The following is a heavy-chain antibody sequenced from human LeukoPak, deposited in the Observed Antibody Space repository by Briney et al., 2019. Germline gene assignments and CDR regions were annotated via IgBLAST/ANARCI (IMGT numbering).Heavy chain of an antibody. J-gene: IGHJ4*02. CDR3: ARAPSTYVWGSYRPAYFDY. CDR1: GFTFSSYW. CDR2: IKQDGSEK. V-gene: IGHV3-7*01. Sequence: GGSLRLSYAASGFTFSSYWVSWVRQAPGKGLEWVANIKQDGSEKYYVDSVKGRFTISRDNAKNSLYLQMNSLRAEDTAVYYCARAPSTYVWGSYRPAYFDYWGQGTLVTVSS. D-gene: IGHD3-16*02.